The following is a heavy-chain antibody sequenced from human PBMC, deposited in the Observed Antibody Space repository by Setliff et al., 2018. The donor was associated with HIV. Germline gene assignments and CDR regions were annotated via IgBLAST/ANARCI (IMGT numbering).Heavy chain of an antibody. D-gene: IGHD6-19*01. CDR2: INVDSGNT. Sequence: ASVKVSCKASGFTFTNYAIHWVRQAPGQRLEWMGWINVDSGNTKYLQDLQGRVTITKDRSASTAYMEVSNLRSEDMAVYYCAREGQWLIQGDYSDALDIWGLGTVVTVSS. CDR1: GFTFTNYA. J-gene: IGHJ3*02. V-gene: IGHV1-3*03. CDR3: AREGQWLIQGDYSDALDI.